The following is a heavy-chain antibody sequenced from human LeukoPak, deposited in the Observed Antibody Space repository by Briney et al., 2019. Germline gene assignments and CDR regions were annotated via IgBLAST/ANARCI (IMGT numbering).Heavy chain of an antibody. CDR2: IIPIFGTA. D-gene: IGHD3-22*01. Sequence: SVKVSCKASGGTFSSYAISWVRQAPGQGLEWMGRIIPIFGTANYAQKFQGRVTITTDESTITAYMELSSLRSEDTAVYYCARSQYYDSSGYYDYWGQGTLVTVSS. CDR3: ARSQYYDSSGYYDY. J-gene: IGHJ4*02. CDR1: GGTFSSYA. V-gene: IGHV1-69*05.